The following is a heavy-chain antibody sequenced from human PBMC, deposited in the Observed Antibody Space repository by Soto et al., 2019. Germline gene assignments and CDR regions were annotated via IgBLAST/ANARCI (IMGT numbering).Heavy chain of an antibody. D-gene: IGHD6-13*01. Sequence: PGGSLRLSCAASGFTLSTYGLHWVRLAPGKGLEWVAAMSYDGTKEYYADSVKGRFTISRDNSRNTLFLQLNSLRAEDTAVYYCAKEYGSTWIDHWGQGTLVTVSS. CDR1: GFTLSTYG. J-gene: IGHJ5*02. CDR2: MSYDGTKE. V-gene: IGHV3-30*18. CDR3: AKEYGSTWIDH.